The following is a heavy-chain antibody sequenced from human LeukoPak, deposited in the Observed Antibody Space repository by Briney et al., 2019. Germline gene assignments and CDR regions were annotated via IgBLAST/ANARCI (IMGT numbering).Heavy chain of an antibody. D-gene: IGHD3-10*01. CDR2: ISGSGGST. J-gene: IGHJ4*02. CDR3: AKVRWFGELRY. Sequence: ETLSLTCAVYDGSFSGYYWSWVRQAPGKGLEWVSAISGSGGSTYYADSVKGRFTISRDNSKNTLYLQMNSLRAEDTAVYYCAKVRWFGELRYWGQGTLVTVSS. CDR1: DGSFSGYY. V-gene: IGHV3-23*01.